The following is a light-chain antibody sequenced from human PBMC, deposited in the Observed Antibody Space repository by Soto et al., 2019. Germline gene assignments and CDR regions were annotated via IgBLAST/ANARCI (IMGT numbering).Light chain of an antibody. Sequence: QPVLTQPPSVSGAPGQRVTISCTGSSSNIGAHYDVHWYQQLPGTGPKLLIYGNSNRPSGVPDRFSGSKSGTSASLAITGLQAEAEADYYCQSYDSSPSGPVFGGGTQLTVL. J-gene: IGLJ2*01. CDR3: QSYDSSPSGPV. CDR1: SSNIGAHYD. CDR2: GNS. V-gene: IGLV1-40*01.